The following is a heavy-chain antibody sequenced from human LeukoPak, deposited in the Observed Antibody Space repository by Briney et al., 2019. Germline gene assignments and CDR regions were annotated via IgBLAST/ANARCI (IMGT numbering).Heavy chain of an antibody. J-gene: IGHJ4*02. CDR1: GFTFSSYG. CDR2: IRYDGSNK. Sequence: PGGSLRLSCAASGFTFSSYGMHWVRQAPGKGLEWVAFIRYDGSNKYYADSVKGRFTISRDNSKNTLYLQMNSLRAEDTAVYYCASFSATVGDFDYWGQGTLVTVSS. D-gene: IGHD4-23*01. CDR3: ASFSATVGDFDY. V-gene: IGHV3-30*02.